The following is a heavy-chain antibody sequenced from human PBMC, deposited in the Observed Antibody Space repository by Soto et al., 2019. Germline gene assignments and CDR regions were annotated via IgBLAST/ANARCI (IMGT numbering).Heavy chain of an antibody. CDR3: AREATVVSFSLFDY. V-gene: IGHV4-61*01. D-gene: IGHD4-17*01. CDR2: IYYSGST. J-gene: IGHJ4*02. Sequence: SETLSLTCTVSGGSVGSGSDYWSWIRQPPGKGLEWIGYIYYSGSTNYNPSLKSRVTISVDTSKNQFSLKLSSVTAADTAVFFCAREATVVSFSLFDYWAQGPLATVPP. CDR1: GGSVGSGSDY.